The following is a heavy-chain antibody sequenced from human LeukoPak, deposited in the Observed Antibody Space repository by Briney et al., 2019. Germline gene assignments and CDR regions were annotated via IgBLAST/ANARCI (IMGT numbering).Heavy chain of an antibody. V-gene: IGHV1-69*06. CDR3: ARVEGYYYDSSGYYGY. CDR2: IVPQFGTP. CDR1: GGTFNSYA. J-gene: IGHJ4*02. D-gene: IGHD3-22*01. Sequence: SVKVSCKPTGGTFNSYAITWVRQAPGQGLEYMGLIVPQFGTPNYARNFQGRVSITADKSTNTVYMELTSLRSEDTAVYYCARVEGYYYDSSGYYGYWGQGTLVTVSS.